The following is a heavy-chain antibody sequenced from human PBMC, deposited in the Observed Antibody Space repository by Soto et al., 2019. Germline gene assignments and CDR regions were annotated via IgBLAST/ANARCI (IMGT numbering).Heavy chain of an antibody. CDR2: ISYDGSNK. D-gene: IGHD3-9*01. CDR3: AKDLRYFDWLLPFDY. Sequence: GGSLRLSCAASGFTFSSYGMHWVRQAPGKGLEWVAVISYDGSNKYYADSVKGRFTISRDNSKNTLYLQMNSLRAEDTAVYYCAKDLRYFDWLLPFDYWGQGTLVTVSS. V-gene: IGHV3-30*18. J-gene: IGHJ4*02. CDR1: GFTFSSYG.